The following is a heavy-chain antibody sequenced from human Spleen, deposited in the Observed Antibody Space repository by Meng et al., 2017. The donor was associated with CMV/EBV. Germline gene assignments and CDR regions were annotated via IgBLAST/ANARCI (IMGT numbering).Heavy chain of an antibody. CDR1: GFSLSTTGMC. J-gene: IGHJ4*02. V-gene: IGHV2-70*18. Sequence: SGPTLVKPTQTLTLTCTFSGFSLSTTGMCVSWVRQPPGNALEWLALIDWDHDQYYDTSLKTRLTISKDTSNNQVVLTMTNMDPLYTATYYCARTPNYGSGSSFDYWGQGTLVTVSS. D-gene: IGHD3-10*01. CDR3: ARTPNYGSGSSFDY. CDR2: IDWDHDQ.